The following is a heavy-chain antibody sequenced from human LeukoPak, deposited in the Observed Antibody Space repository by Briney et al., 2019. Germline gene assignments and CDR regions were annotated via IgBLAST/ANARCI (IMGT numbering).Heavy chain of an antibody. CDR1: GFTFSSYS. CDR3: ARVPLRFLEWDQFDY. CDR2: ISSSSSYI. Sequence: PGGSLRLSCAASGFTFSSYSMNWVRQAPGKGLEWVSSISSSSSYIYYADSVKGRFTISRDNARNSLYLQMNSLRAEDTAVYYCARVPLRFLEWDQFDYWGQGTLVTVSS. D-gene: IGHD3-3*01. J-gene: IGHJ4*02. V-gene: IGHV3-21*01.